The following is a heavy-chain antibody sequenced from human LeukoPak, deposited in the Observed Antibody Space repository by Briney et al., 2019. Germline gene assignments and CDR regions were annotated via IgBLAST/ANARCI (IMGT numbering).Heavy chain of an antibody. CDR3: TRASAWTAAMVYY. J-gene: IGHJ4*02. D-gene: IGHD5-18*01. CDR2: IRSKAYGGTT. Sequence: PGGSLRLSCTASGFNFGDYAMSWVRQAPGKGLEWVGFIRSKAYGGTTEYAASVKGRFTISRDDSKSIAYLQMNSLKTEDTAVYYCTRASAWTAAMVYYWGQGTLVTVSS. CDR1: GFNFGDYA. V-gene: IGHV3-49*04.